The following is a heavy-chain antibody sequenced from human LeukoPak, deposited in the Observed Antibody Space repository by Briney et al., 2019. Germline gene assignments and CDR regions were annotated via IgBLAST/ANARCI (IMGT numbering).Heavy chain of an antibody. CDR2: ISYDGSNK. V-gene: IGHV3-30-3*01. Sequence: GGSLRLSCAASGFTFSSYAMHWVRQAPDKGLECVAVISYDGSNKYYADSVKGRFTISRDNSKNTLYLQMNSLRAEDTAVYYCARDSSDTYRFDYWGQGTLVTVSS. D-gene: IGHD1-26*01. CDR1: GFTFSSYA. J-gene: IGHJ4*02. CDR3: ARDSSDTYRFDY.